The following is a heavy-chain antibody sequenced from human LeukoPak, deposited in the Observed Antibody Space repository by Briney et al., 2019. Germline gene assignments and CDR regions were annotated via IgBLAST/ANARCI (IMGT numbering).Heavy chain of an antibody. J-gene: IGHJ4*02. V-gene: IGHV1-2*02. Sequence: ASVKVSCKASGYTFTGYYMHWVRQAPGQGLEWMGWINPNSGGTNYAQKFQGRVTMTRDTSISTAYMELSRLRSDDTAVYYCARDRPTVTKSLWWTDYWGQGTLVTVSS. CDR1: GYTFTGYY. CDR3: ARDRPTVTKSLWWTDY. CDR2: INPNSGGT. D-gene: IGHD4-17*01.